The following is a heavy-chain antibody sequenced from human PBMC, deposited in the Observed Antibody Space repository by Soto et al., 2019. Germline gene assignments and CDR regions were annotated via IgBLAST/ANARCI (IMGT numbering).Heavy chain of an antibody. J-gene: IGHJ3*02. CDR2: ISSSGGYI. Sequence: EVQLVESGGGLVKPGGSLRLSCAASGFTFSSYSMNWVRQARGKGLEWVSSISSSGGYIYYADSVKARFTISRDNAKNSLSLQMNSLRAEDTAVYYCARKINGASYNLDDAFYIWGQGTMVTVSS. CDR1: GFTFSSYS. CDR3: ARKINGASYNLDDAFYI. V-gene: IGHV3-21*01. D-gene: IGHD1-26*01.